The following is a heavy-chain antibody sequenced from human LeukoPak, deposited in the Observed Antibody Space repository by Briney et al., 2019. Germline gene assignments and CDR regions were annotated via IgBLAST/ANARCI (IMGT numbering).Heavy chain of an antibody. CDR3: AKGRGYSYGFDY. V-gene: IGHV3-30*18. CDR2: ISYDGSNK. J-gene: IGHJ4*02. CDR1: GFTFSSYG. Sequence: GGSLRLSCAASGFTFSSYGTHWVRQAPGKGLEWVAVISYDGSNKYYADSVKGRFTISRDNSKNTLYLQMNSLRAEDTAVYYCAKGRGYSYGFDYWGQGTLVTVSS. D-gene: IGHD5-18*01.